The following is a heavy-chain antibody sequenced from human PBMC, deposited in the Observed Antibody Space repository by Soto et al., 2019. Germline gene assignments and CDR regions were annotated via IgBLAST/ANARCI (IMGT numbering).Heavy chain of an antibody. CDR2: ISGNGGST. CDR1: GFTFSSYA. J-gene: IGHJ2*01. V-gene: IGHV3-64*01. Sequence: EVQLVESGGGLVQPGGSLRLSCAASGFTFSSYAMHWVRQAPGKGLEYVSVISGNGGSTYYANSVKGRFTISRDNSKNPLYLQMGSLRAEDMAVYYCARRTPGWYFDLWGRGTLVTVSS. CDR3: ARRTPGWYFDL.